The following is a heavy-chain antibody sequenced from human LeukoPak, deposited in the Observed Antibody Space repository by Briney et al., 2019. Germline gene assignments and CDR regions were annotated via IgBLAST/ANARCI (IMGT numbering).Heavy chain of an antibody. Sequence: SETLSLTCTVSGGSISSYYWGWIRQPPGKGLEWIGSIYYSGSTYYNPSLKSRVTISVDTSKNQFSLKLSSVTAADTAVYYCARATMTTDAFDIWGQGTMVTVSS. D-gene: IGHD4-11*01. V-gene: IGHV4-39*07. CDR1: GGSISSYY. J-gene: IGHJ3*02. CDR2: IYYSGST. CDR3: ARATMTTDAFDI.